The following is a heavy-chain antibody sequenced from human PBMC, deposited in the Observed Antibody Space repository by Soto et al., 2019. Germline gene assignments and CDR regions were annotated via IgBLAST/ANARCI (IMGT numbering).Heavy chain of an antibody. D-gene: IGHD3-3*01. CDR2: IYHSGST. V-gene: IGHV4-38-2*01. CDR3: ARIITIFGVVIFRNWFDP. J-gene: IGHJ5*02. CDR1: GYSISSGYC. Sequence: PSETLSLTCAVSGYSISSGYCWGWIRQPPGKGLEWIGSIYHSGSTYYNPSLKSRVTISVDTSKNQFSLKLSSVTAADTAVYYCARIITIFGVVIFRNWFDPWGQGTMVTVYS.